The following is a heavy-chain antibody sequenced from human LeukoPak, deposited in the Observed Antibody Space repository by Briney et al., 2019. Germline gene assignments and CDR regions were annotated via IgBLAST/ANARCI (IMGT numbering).Heavy chain of an antibody. D-gene: IGHD3-10*01. Sequence: GRSLRLSCAASGFTFSSYGIYWVRQAPGKGLEWMALISNDGSDKYYADSVKGRFTISRDNSKNTLYLQMNSLRSEDTAVYYCARVLSAGSGNYYDNWFDPWGQGTLVTVSS. CDR2: ISNDGSDK. CDR1: GFTFSSYG. V-gene: IGHV3-30*03. J-gene: IGHJ5*02. CDR3: ARVLSAGSGNYYDNWFDP.